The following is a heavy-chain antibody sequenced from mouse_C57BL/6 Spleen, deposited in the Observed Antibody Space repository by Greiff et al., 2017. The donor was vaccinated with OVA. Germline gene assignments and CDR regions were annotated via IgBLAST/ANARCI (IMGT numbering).Heavy chain of an antibody. V-gene: IGHV1-81*01. CDR2: IYPRSGNT. D-gene: IGHD1-1*01. J-gene: IGHJ2*01. Sequence: QVQLQQSGAELARPGASVKLSCKASGYTFTSYGISWVKQRTGQGLEWIGEIYPRSGNTYYNEKFKGKATLTADKSSSTAYMELRSLTSEDSAVYFCARRRDYGTTGVDGGYFDDWGQGTTLTVSS. CDR1: GYTFTSYG. CDR3: ARRRDYGTTGVDGGYFDD.